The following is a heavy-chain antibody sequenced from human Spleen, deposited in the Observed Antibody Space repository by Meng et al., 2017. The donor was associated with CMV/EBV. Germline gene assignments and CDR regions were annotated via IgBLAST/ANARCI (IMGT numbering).Heavy chain of an antibody. CDR1: GFTFSRYA. D-gene: IGHD6-19*01. CDR2: LSGSGDST. V-gene: IGHV3-23*01. CDR3: AKGSSGWTPFDY. J-gene: IGHJ4*02. Sequence: GGSLRLSCAASGFTFSRYAMSWVRQAPGKGLEWVSSLSGSGDSTYYADSVKGRFTISRDNSKNTLYLQINNLRAEDTAVFYCAKGSSGWTPFDYWGQGTLVTVSS.